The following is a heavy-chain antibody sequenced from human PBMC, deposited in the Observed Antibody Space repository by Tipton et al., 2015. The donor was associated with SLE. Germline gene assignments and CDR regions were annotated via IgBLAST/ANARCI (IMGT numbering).Heavy chain of an antibody. D-gene: IGHD2-2*01. CDR2: VDDSGNT. Sequence: TLSLTCAVYGASFSGYSWTWIRQPPGKGLEWIGEVDDSGNTNYNPSLKSRVTMSVDMSKNQFSLNLTSVTAADTAVYYCARLNRGRIIPARGMSDYWGQGTLVTVSS. CDR3: ARLNRGRIIPARGMSDY. CDR1: GASFSGYS. J-gene: IGHJ4*02. V-gene: IGHV4-34*01.